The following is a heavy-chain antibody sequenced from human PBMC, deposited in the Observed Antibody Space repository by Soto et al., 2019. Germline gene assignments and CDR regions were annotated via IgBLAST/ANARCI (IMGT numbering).Heavy chain of an antibody. V-gene: IGHV4-39*02. J-gene: IGHJ6*03. CDR3: AREWSGGEQQLVHARYYYYYMDV. Sequence: SETLSLTCTVSGGSISSSSYYWGWIRQPPGKGLEWIGSIYYSGSTYYNPSLKSRVTISVDTSKNQFSLKLSSVTAADTAVYYCAREWSGGEQQLVHARYYYYYMDVWGKGTTVTVSS. CDR2: IYYSGST. CDR1: GGSISSSSYY. D-gene: IGHD6-13*01.